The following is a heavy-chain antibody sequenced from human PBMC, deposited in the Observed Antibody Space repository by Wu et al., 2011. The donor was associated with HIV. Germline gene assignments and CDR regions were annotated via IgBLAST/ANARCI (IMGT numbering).Heavy chain of an antibody. CDR3: AREWRYCTGGSPCPSEYLQH. D-gene: IGHD2-8*02. V-gene: IGHV1-46*01. CDR2: INPSGGNT. CDR1: GHTFTSAH. Sequence: QVQLVQSGAEVKKPGASVKISCKSSGHTFTSAHMHWARQAPGQGLQWMGIINPSGGNTNYAQKFQGRVTLTRDTSKSTVYMELSSLTSDDTAVYYCAREWRYCTGGSPCPSEYLQHWGQGTLV. J-gene: IGHJ1*01.